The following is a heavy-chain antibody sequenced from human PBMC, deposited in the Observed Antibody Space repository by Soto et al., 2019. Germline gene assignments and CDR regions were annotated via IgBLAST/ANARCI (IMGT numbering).Heavy chain of an antibody. V-gene: IGHV1-2*04. D-gene: IGHD6-13*01. J-gene: IGHJ5*02. CDR2: INPNSGGT. CDR1: GYTFTGYY. CDR3: ARGRGKGQQLAYTWFDP. Sequence: QVQLVQSGAEVKKPGASVKVSCKASGYTFTGYYMHWVRQAPGQGLEWMGWINPNSGGTNYAQKFQGWVTMTRDTSVSTAYMELSRLRSDDTAVYYCARGRGKGQQLAYTWFDPWGQGTLVTVSS.